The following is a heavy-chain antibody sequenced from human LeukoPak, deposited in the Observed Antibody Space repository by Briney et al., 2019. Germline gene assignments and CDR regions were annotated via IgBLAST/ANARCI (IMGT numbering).Heavy chain of an antibody. Sequence: SETLSLTCTVSGGSISSSSYYWGWIRQPPGKGLEWIGSIYYSGSTYYNPSLKSRVTISVDTSKNQFSLKLSSVTAADTAVYYCASGYYYDSSGHYDYWGPGTLVTVSS. CDR3: ASGYYYDSSGHYDY. D-gene: IGHD3-22*01. CDR1: GGSISSSSYY. V-gene: IGHV4-39*01. CDR2: IYYSGST. J-gene: IGHJ4*02.